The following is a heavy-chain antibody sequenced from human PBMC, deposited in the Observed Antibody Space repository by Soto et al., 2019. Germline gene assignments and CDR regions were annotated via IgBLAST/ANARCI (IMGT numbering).Heavy chain of an antibody. CDR1: GFTFGNSY. J-gene: IGHJ3*02. CDR2: ILVGGST. CDR3: AKATATGGGAFDI. V-gene: IGHV3-23*01. D-gene: IGHD2-8*02. Sequence: GGSLRLSCAVSGFTFGNSYMIWIRQAPGKGLEWVSTILVGGSTHYPDSVKGRFTISRDNSENTVFLQMNSRAAGDTAVYYCAKATATGGGAFDICGQGTVVTVSS.